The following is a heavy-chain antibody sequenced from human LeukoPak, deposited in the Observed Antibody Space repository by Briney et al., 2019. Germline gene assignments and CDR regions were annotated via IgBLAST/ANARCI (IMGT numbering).Heavy chain of an antibody. CDR3: ARGAARFYYYYMDV. CDR1: GGSISSSSYY. J-gene: IGHJ6*03. V-gene: IGHV4-39*07. CDR2: IYYSGST. D-gene: IGHD6-6*01. Sequence: WETLSLTCTVSGGSISSSSYYWGWIRQPPGKGLGWVGSIYYSGSTYYNPSLKSRVTISVDTSKNQFSLKLSSVTAADTAVYYCARGAARFYYYYMDVWGKGTTVTVSS.